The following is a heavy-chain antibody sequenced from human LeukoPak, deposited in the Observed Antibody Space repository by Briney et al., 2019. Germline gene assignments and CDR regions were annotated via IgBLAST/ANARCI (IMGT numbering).Heavy chain of an antibody. D-gene: IGHD3-10*01. CDR3: ARGPFMVRGVIAY. J-gene: IGHJ4*02. CDR2: IKQDGSEK. CDR1: GFTFSSYW. V-gene: IGHV3-7*01. Sequence: GGSLRLSCAASGFTFSSYWMSWVRQAPGKGLEWVANIKQDGSEKYYVDSVKGRFTISRDNAKNSLYLQMNSLRAEDTAVYYCARGPFMVRGVIAYWGQGTLVTVSS.